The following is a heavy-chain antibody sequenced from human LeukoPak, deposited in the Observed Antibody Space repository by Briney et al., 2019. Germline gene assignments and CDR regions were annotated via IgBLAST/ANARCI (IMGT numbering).Heavy chain of an antibody. V-gene: IGHV4-39*01. Sequence: SETLSLTCTVSGGSISSSSYYWGWIRQPPGKGLEWIGSIYYSGSTYYNPSLKSRVTISVDTSKNQFSLKLSSVTAADTAVYYCARHANPGSSGWMVFYWGQGTLVTVSS. CDR2: IYYSGST. J-gene: IGHJ4*02. CDR1: GGSISSSSYY. CDR3: ARHANPGSSGWMVFY. D-gene: IGHD6-19*01.